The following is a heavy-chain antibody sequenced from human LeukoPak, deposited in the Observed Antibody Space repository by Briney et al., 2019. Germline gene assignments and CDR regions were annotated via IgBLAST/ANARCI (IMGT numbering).Heavy chain of an antibody. Sequence: GGSLRLSCVASGFIFSSYNINWVRQAPGKGLEWVSSISSSSTYISYAVSVKGRFTISRDNAKNSLDLQMDSLRVEDTAVYYCAKSSDSYSSSWYRQGRKVYYFDYWGQGTLVTVSS. V-gene: IGHV3-21*01. CDR3: AKSSDSYSSSWYRQGRKVYYFDY. CDR1: GFIFSSYN. J-gene: IGHJ4*02. D-gene: IGHD6-13*01. CDR2: ISSSSTYI.